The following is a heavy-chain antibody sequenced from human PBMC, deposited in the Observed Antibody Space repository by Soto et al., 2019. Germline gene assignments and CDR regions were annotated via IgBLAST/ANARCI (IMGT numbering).Heavy chain of an antibody. V-gene: IGHV1-24*01. D-gene: IGHD1-26*01. J-gene: IGHJ6*02. CDR3: ATAPSGGYYYGMDV. CDR1: GYTLTELS. CDR2: FDPEDGET. Sequence: ASVKVSCKVSGYTLTELSMHWVRQAPGKGLEWMGGFDPEDGETIYAQKFQGRVTVTEDTSTDTAYMELSSLRSEDTAVYYCATAPSGGYYYGMDVWGQGTTVTVSS.